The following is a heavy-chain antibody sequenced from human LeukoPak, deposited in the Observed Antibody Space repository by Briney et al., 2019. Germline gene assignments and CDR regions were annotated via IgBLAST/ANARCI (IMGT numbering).Heavy chain of an antibody. CDR3: TRVRGWHWGSSWSYNWFDP. D-gene: IGHD6-13*01. CDR1: GGSISSGGYY. Sequence: SETLSLTCTVSGGSISSGGYYWSWIRQHPGKGLEWIGYIYYSGSTYYNPSLKSRVTISVDTSKNQFSLKLSSVTAADTAVYYCTRVRGWHWGSSWSYNWFDPWGQGTLVTVSS. CDR2: IYYSGST. V-gene: IGHV4-30-4*08. J-gene: IGHJ5*02.